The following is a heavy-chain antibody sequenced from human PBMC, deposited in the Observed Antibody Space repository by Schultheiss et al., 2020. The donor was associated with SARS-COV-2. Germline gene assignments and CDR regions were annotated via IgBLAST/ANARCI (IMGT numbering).Heavy chain of an antibody. CDR3: ARDHGSSSWSFDY. CDR1: GFTFTNYW. CDR2: ISSRGTYT. Sequence: GGSLRLSCTASGFTFTNYWVHWVRHAPGKGLVWVSFISSRGTYTHEAVSVRGRFTISRDSAKRVVYLQMNSLSAEDTAVYYCARDHGSSSWSFDYWGQGTLVTVSS. D-gene: IGHD6-13*01. V-gene: IGHV3-21*04. J-gene: IGHJ4*02.